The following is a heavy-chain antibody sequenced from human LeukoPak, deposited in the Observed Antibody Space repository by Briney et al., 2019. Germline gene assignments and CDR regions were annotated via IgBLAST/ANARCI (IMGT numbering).Heavy chain of an antibody. Sequence: QTGRSLRLSCAGSGFIFNNYAMHWVRQPPGKGLEWVSGISWNSGTIDYADSVRGRFTISRDNAKNSLYLQMNSLRAEDTAVYYCARNNKAAYYDFWSGYYSEGWGQGTLVTVSS. V-gene: IGHV3-9*01. J-gene: IGHJ4*02. D-gene: IGHD3-3*01. CDR1: GFIFNNYA. CDR2: ISWNSGTI. CDR3: ARNNKAAYYDFWSGYYSEG.